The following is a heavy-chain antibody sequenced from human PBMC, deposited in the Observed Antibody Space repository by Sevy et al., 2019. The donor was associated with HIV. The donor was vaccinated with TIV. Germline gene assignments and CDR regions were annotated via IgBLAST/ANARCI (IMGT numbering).Heavy chain of an antibody. D-gene: IGHD3-22*01. J-gene: IGHJ3*02. V-gene: IGHV3-11*01. Sequence: GGSLRLSCAASGFTFSDYYMSWIRQAPGKGLEWVSYISSSGSTINYADSVKGRLTISRDNAKNSLYLQMNSLRAEDTAVYYCAGADMVITHNAFDIWGQGTMVTVSS. CDR3: AGADMVITHNAFDI. CDR2: ISSSGSTI. CDR1: GFTFSDYY.